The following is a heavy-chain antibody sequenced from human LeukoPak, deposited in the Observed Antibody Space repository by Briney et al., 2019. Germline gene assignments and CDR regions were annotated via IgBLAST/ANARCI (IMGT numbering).Heavy chain of an antibody. Sequence: SVKVSCKASGGTFSSHAISWVRQAPGQGLEWMGGIIPIFGATNYAQKFQGRVTITTDESTSTAYLELSSLRSEDTAVYYCARNLYDYTTRYHYYLDVWGKGTTVTVSS. CDR2: IIPIFGAT. D-gene: IGHD4-11*01. CDR3: ARNLYDYTTRYHYYLDV. J-gene: IGHJ6*03. CDR1: GGTFSSHA. V-gene: IGHV1-69*05.